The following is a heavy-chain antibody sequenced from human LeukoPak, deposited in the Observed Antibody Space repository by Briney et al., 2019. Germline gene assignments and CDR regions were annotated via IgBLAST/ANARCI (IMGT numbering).Heavy chain of an antibody. CDR3: ATDPPGDYYDSSGYYYNH. Sequence: GASVKVSCKVSGHTLTELSMHWVRQAPGKGLEWMGGFDPEDGETIYAQKFQGRVTMTEDTSTDTAYMELSSLRSEDTAVYYCATDPPGDYYDSSGYYYNHWGQGTLVTVSS. CDR2: FDPEDGET. J-gene: IGHJ4*02. V-gene: IGHV1-24*01. D-gene: IGHD3-22*01. CDR1: GHTLTELS.